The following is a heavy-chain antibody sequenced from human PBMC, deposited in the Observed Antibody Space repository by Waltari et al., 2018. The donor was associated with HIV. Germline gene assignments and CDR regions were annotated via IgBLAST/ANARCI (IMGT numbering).Heavy chain of an antibody. D-gene: IGHD3-10*01. CDR2: SSAGDGLT. V-gene: IGHV1-3*02. J-gene: IGHJ4*02. CDR1: GYRFNSFA. CDR3: ARGGTSGGFDI. Sequence: QAQLVQAGIEVKKPGDSVRISCRASGYRFNSFAMHWVRQAPGQGLEWVGWSSAGDGLTTYSQNFKDRVVIFRDLTINTVYMELSDLTYEDMSSFYCARGGTSGGFDIWGRGTLVAVSS.